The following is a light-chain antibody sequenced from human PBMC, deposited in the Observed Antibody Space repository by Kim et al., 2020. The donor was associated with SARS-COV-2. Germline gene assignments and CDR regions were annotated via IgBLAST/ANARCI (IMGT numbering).Light chain of an antibody. V-gene: IGLV6-57*03. Sequence: KTETFSCTRSSASIASNYVQWYQQRPGSAPTTVIYEDNQRPSGVPDRFSGSIDSSSNSASLTISGLKTEDEADYYCQSYDSSNPVVFGGGTQLTVL. CDR1: SASIASNY. CDR2: EDN. J-gene: IGLJ2*01. CDR3: QSYDSSNPVV.